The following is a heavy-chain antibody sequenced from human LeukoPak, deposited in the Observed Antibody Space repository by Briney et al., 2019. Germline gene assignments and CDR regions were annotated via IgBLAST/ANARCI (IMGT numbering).Heavy chain of an antibody. V-gene: IGHV3-7*01. D-gene: IGHD2-2*01. CDR3: AREGSGVVPAAMGGGYYDYYYMDV. J-gene: IGHJ6*03. Sequence: GGSLRLSCAASGFTFSSYWMSWVRQAQGKGLKWVANIKQGGSEKYYVESVKGRFTISRANAKNSLYLQMNSLRAEDTAVYYCAREGSGVVPAAMGGGYYDYYYMDVWGKGTTVTVSS. CDR1: GFTFSSYW. CDR2: IKQGGSEK.